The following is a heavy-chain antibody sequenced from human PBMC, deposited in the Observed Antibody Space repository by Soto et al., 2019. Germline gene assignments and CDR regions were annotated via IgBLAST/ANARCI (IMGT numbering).Heavy chain of an antibody. CDR3: ARNEYSTTFYYYGMDV. D-gene: IGHD6-6*01. CDR2: IIPIFGTA. Sequence: QVQLVQSGAEVKKPGSSVKVSCKASGGTFSSYAITWVRQAPGQGLEWMGRIIPIFGTANHNQKFQGRVTITADECTSTAYMELSSLRTEDTAVYYCARNEYSTTFYYYGMDVWGQGTTVTVSS. J-gene: IGHJ6*02. CDR1: GGTFSSYA. V-gene: IGHV1-69*01.